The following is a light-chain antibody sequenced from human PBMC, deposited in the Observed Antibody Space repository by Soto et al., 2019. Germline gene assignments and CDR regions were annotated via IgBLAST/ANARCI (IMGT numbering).Light chain of an antibody. Sequence: IVLTHTPATHSFSAWERATLFCRASQSVSTNYLAWYQQKPGQPPSLLIYGASSRATGIPDRFSGSGSGTAFTLTISRLEPEDFAVYYCQQYGSSGTFGQGTKVDNK. CDR2: GAS. CDR1: QSVSTNY. CDR3: QQYGSSGT. V-gene: IGKV3-20*01. J-gene: IGKJ1*01.